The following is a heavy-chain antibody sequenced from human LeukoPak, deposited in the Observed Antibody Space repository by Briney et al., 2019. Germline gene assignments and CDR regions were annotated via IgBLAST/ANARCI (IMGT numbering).Heavy chain of an antibody. J-gene: IGHJ6*04. V-gene: IGHV4-4*07. CDR3: ARAAAFCYDSSGYYTSPYYHGMDV. CDR2: IYPSGST. D-gene: IGHD3-22*01. Sequence: PSETLSLTCTVSGGSISSCFWSCMPQPAGKGLEWIGRIYPSGSTNYSPSLKGRVTMSVDTSKDQFSLKLSSVTAAATAVYYCARAAAFCYDSSGYYTSPYYHGMDVWGEGSTVAVSS. CDR1: GGSISSCF.